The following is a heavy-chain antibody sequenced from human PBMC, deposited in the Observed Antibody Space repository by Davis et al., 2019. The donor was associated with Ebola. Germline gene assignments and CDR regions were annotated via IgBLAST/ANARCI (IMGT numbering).Heavy chain of an antibody. Sequence: GGSLRLSCAASGFTFSSYAMSWVRQAPGKGLEWVSAISGSGGSTYYADSVKGRFTISRDNSKNTLYRQMNSLRAEDTAVYYCAKDRWSTVTTRGGGFDPWGQGTLVTVSS. CDR1: GFTFSSYA. CDR3: AKDRWSTVTTRGGGFDP. J-gene: IGHJ5*02. V-gene: IGHV3-23*01. D-gene: IGHD4-17*01. CDR2: ISGSGGST.